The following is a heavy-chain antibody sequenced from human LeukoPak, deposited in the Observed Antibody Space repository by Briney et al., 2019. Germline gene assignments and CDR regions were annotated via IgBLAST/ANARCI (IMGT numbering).Heavy chain of an antibody. CDR3: ARVSWYGSGNSINFDC. Sequence: PGGSLRLSCAASGFTFSDFPMIWVRQAPGKGLEWISYISYSATIIEYADSVKGRFTISRDNAKNSLYLEMNSLRAEDTAVYYCARVSWYGSGNSINFDCWGQGALVSVSS. CDR2: ISYSATII. V-gene: IGHV3-11*01. J-gene: IGHJ4*02. D-gene: IGHD3-10*01. CDR1: GFTFSDFP.